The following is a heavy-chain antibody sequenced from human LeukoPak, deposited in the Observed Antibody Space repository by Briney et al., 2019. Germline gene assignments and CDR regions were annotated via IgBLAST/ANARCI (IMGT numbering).Heavy chain of an antibody. V-gene: IGHV4-59*01. CDR1: GGSISSYY. J-gene: IGHJ4*02. CDR3: ARAVEMATNPSTGFGY. CDR2: IYYSGST. D-gene: IGHD5-24*01. Sequence: SETLSLTCTVSGGSISSYYWSWIRQPPGKGLEWIGYIYYSGSTNYNPSLKSRVTISVDTSKNQFSLKLSSVTAADTAVYYCARAVEMATNPSTGFGYWGQGTLVTVSS.